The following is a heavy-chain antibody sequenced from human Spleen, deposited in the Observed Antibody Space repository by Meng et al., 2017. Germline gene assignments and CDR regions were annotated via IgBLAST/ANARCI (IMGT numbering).Heavy chain of an antibody. CDR3: AKGYGDYDY. D-gene: IGHD4-17*01. J-gene: IGHJ4*02. V-gene: IGHV3-23*01. CDR1: GFTFSDYY. CDR2: ISDDGGST. Sequence: GESLKISCAASGFTFSDYYMNWVRQAPGKGLDWVSTISDDGGSTYYADSVKGRFTISRDNSKNTLYLQMNSLRAEDTAVYYCAKGYGDYDYWGQGTLVTVSS.